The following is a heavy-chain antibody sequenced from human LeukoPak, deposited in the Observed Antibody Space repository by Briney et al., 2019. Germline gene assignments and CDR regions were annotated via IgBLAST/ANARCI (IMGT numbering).Heavy chain of an antibody. J-gene: IGHJ6*03. CDR3: ARETRKSKSSTSLDYYYYYMDV. D-gene: IGHD2-2*01. Sequence: ASVKVPCKVSGGTFISYAISWVRQAPGQGLEWMGGIIPIFGTANYAQKFQGRVTITADESTSTAYMELSSLRSEDTAVYYCARETRKSKSSTSLDYYYYYMDVWGKGTTVTISS. CDR1: GGTFISYA. CDR2: IIPIFGTA. V-gene: IGHV1-69*13.